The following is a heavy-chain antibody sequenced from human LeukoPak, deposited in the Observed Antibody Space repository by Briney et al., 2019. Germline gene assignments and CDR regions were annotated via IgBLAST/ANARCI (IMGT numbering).Heavy chain of an antibody. Sequence: SETLSLTCTVSGGSISSRSYYWGWIRQPPGKGLEWIGSVYYSGSTYYNPSLQSRVTISVDTSKNQSSLQLTSVTAADTAVYYCARAAVAGLSDYWGQGTLVTVSS. CDR3: ARAAVAGLSDY. D-gene: IGHD6-19*01. J-gene: IGHJ4*02. CDR1: GGSISSRSYY. CDR2: VYYSGST. V-gene: IGHV4-39*07.